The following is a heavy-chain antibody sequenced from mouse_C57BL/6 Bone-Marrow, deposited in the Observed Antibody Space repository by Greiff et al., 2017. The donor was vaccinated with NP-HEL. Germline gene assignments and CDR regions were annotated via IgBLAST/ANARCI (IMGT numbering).Heavy chain of an antibody. CDR3: ARRGYCGSSPAWFAY. V-gene: IGHV1-64*01. CDR1: GYTFTSYW. D-gene: IGHD1-1*01. CDR2: IHPNSGST. J-gene: IGHJ3*01. Sequence: QVQLQQPGAELVKPGASVKLSCKASGYTFTSYWMHWVKQRPGQGLEWIGMIHPNSGSTNYNEKFKSKATLTVDKSSSTAYMQLSSLTSEDSAVYYWARRGYCGSSPAWFAYWGQGTLVTVSA.